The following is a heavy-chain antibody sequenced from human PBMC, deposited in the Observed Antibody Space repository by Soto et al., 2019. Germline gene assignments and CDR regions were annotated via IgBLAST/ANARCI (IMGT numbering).Heavy chain of an antibody. J-gene: IGHJ4*02. Sequence: PGGSLRLSCAASGFTFSSYAMSWVRQAPGKGLEWVASISPSGSYMYYGDSLKGRFTVSRDNAKNSLYLQMDSLRADDTAIYYCARFGLVTFDCWGQGTLVTVSS. D-gene: IGHD3-3*01. CDR3: ARFGLVTFDC. V-gene: IGHV3-21*01. CDR1: GFTFSSYA. CDR2: ISPSGSYM.